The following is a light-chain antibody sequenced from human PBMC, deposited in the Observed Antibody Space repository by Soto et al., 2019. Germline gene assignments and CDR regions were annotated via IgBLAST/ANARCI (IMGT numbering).Light chain of an antibody. V-gene: IGKV1-39*01. Sequence: DIQMTQSPSSLSASVGDRVTITCRASQSISGYVNWYQQKPGKAPKVLVFAASNLQSGVPSRFSGSGSGTDFTLTISSLQPEDFATYYCQQSYSTPRTFGQGTKVEIK. CDR2: AAS. J-gene: IGKJ1*01. CDR3: QQSYSTPRT. CDR1: QSISGY.